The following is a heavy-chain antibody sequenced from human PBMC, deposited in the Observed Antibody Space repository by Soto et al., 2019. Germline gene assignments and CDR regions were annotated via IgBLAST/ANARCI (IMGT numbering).Heavy chain of an antibody. CDR2: IIPILGIA. CDR3: AKYSSGWNWFDP. J-gene: IGHJ5*02. D-gene: IGHD6-19*01. CDR1: GGTFSSYT. Sequence: QVQLVQSGAEVKKPGSSVKVSCKASGGTFSSYTISWVRQAPGQGLAWMGRIIPILGIANYAQKFQGRVTITADKSTSTAYMELSSLRSEDTAVYYCAKYSSGWNWFDPWGQGTLVTVSS. V-gene: IGHV1-69*02.